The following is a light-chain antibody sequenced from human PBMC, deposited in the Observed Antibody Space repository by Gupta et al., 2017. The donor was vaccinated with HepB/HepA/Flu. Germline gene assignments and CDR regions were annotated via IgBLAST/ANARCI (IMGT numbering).Light chain of an antibody. J-gene: IGKJ4*01. CDR3: QQEDSTPIT. CDR1: QSVLYSSNNKNY. CDR2: WAS. V-gene: IGKV4-1*01. Sequence: DIVMTQSPDSLAVSLGERATINCKSSQSVLYSSNNKNYLAWYQQKPGQPPKLLIYWASTRESGVPDRFSGSGSGTDFTLTISSRQAEDVAVYYCQQEDSTPITFGRGTKVEIK.